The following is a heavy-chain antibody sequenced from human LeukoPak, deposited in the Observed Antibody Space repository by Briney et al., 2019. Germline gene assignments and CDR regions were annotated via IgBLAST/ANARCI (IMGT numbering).Heavy chain of an antibody. V-gene: IGHV1-69*10. D-gene: IGHD1-26*01. J-gene: IGHJ4*02. CDR3: ARGLYSNTY. Sequence: GASVKVSCKASGGTFSSYAISWVRQAPGQGLEWMGGIIPIFGIANYAQKFQGRVTITADKSTSTAYMELSSLRAEDTAVYYCARGLYSNTYWGQGNLVTVSS. CDR1: GGTFSSYA. CDR2: IIPIFGIA.